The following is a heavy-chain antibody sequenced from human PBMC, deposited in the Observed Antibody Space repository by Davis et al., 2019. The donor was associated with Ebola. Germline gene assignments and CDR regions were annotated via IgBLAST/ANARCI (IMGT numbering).Heavy chain of an antibody. J-gene: IGHJ4*02. CDR1: GYTFTSYY. Sequence: ASVKVSCKASGYTFTSYYMHWVRQAPGQGLEWMGIINPSGGSTSYAQKFQGRVTITADESTSTAYMELSSLRSEDTAVYYCARDTTVTPPDYWGQGTLVTVSS. V-gene: IGHV1-46*01. CDR2: INPSGGST. D-gene: IGHD4-17*01. CDR3: ARDTTVTPPDY.